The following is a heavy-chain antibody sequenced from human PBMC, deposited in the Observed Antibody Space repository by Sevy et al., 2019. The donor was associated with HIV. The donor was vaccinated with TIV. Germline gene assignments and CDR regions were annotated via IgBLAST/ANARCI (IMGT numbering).Heavy chain of an antibody. CDR2: ISYDGSNK. CDR1: GFTFSSYA. CDR3: GRDILLWFGELLFLFDY. J-gene: IGHJ4*02. D-gene: IGHD3-10*01. Sequence: GGSLRLSCAASGFTFSSYAMHWVRQAPGKGLEWVAVISYDGSNKYYADSVKGRFTISRDNSKNTLYLQMNSLRAEDTAVYYCGRDILLWFGELLFLFDYWGQGTLVTVSS. V-gene: IGHV3-30-3*01.